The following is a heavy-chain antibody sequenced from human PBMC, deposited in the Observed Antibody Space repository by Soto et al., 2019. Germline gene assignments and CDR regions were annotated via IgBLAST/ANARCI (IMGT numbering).Heavy chain of an antibody. Sequence: ASVKVSCKASGYTFTSYDINWVRQATGQGLEWMGWMNPNSGNTDYAQKFQGRVTMTRNTSISTAYMELSSLRSEDTAVYYCARSPIAARRPRGIDYWGQGTLVTVSS. CDR2: MNPNSGNT. CDR1: GYTFTSYD. V-gene: IGHV1-8*01. D-gene: IGHD6-6*01. CDR3: ARSPIAARRPRGIDY. J-gene: IGHJ4*02.